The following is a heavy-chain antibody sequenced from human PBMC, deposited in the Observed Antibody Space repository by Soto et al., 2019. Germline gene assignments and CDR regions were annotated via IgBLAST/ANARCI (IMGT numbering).Heavy chain of an antibody. V-gene: IGHV4-39*01. CDR3: ARVGTLNWLDP. CDR2: IYYDGTT. Sequence: QLHLQESGPGLVKPSETLSLTCAVSGGSISISTSYYWAWTRQPPGKGLEWIGHIYYDGTTYYHPSFKSRVTLSVDTYKNQFSLKLTSVTASDTAVYYCARVGTLNWLDPWGQGTLVTVSS. CDR1: GGSISISTSYY. J-gene: IGHJ5*02.